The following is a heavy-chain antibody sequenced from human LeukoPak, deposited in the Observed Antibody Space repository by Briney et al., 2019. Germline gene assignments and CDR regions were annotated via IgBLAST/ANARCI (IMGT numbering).Heavy chain of an antibody. D-gene: IGHD6-6*01. V-gene: IGHV4-4*09. CDR3: ARHLGRTTIAAY. CDR2: IYTSGST. Sequence: SETLSLTCAVYGGSFSGYYWSWIRQPPGKGLEWIGYIYTSGSTNYNPSLQSRVTISVDTSKNQFSLKLSSVTAADTAVYYCARHLGRTTIAAYWGQGTLVTVSS. CDR1: GGSFSGYY. J-gene: IGHJ4*02.